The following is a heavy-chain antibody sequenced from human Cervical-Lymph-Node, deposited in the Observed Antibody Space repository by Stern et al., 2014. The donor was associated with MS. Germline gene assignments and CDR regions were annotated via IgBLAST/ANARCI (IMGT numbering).Heavy chain of an antibody. CDR1: GFTFSSYG. J-gene: IGHJ4*02. V-gene: IGHV3-30*18. Sequence: VQLVESGGGVVQPGRSPRLSCVVSGFTFSSYGMHWVRQAPGKGIERATLISYDGTKKFYGDSVEGRFFISRDNSNNTLFLHMNNLTTEDTAVYYCAKDGGEHWGQGALVIVSS. D-gene: IGHD1/OR15-1a*01. CDR2: ISYDGTKK. CDR3: AKDGGEH.